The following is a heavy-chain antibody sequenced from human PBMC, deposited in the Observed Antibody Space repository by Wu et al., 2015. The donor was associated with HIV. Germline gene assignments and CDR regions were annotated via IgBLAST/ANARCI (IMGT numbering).Heavy chain of an antibody. CDR2: IIPMFGTT. CDR1: GYTFTSYG. D-gene: IGHD1-7*01. J-gene: IGHJ1*01. V-gene: IGHV1-69*13. Sequence: QVQLVQSGAEVKKPGSSVKVSCKASGYTFTSYGISWVRQAPGQGLEWMGRIIPMFGTTNYAQKFQGRVTITADESTSTAYMXLSRLRSDDTAVYYCREDPQPTPRTELLQHVGPGHPGPPSP. CDR3: REDPQPTPRTELLQH.